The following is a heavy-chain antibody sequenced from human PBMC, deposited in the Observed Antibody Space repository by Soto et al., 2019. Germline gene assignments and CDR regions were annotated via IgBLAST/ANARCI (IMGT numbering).Heavy chain of an antibody. J-gene: IGHJ4*02. V-gene: IGHV4-59*08. D-gene: IGHD5-12*01. CDR3: ARQRGSGYFYFDY. Sequence: LSETLSLTCTVSGGSISSYYWSWIRQPPGKGLEWIGYIYYSGSTNYNPSLKSRVTISVDTSKNQFSLKLSSVTAADTAVYYCARQRGSGYFYFDYWGQGTLLTVSS. CDR1: GGSISSYY. CDR2: IYYSGST.